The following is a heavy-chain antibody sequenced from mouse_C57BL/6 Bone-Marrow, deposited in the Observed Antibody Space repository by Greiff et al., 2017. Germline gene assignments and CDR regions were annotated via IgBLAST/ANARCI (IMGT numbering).Heavy chain of an antibody. J-gene: IGHJ4*01. CDR3: ARCPIYYDYDGYAMDY. Sequence: QVQLQQPGTELVKPGASVKLSCKASGYTFTSYWMHWVKQRPGQGLEWIGNINPSNGGTNYNEKFKSKATLTVDKSSSTAYMQRSSLTSEDSAVYYGARCPIYYDYDGYAMDYWGQGTAVTVSS. D-gene: IGHD2-4*01. CDR1: GYTFTSYW. V-gene: IGHV1-53*01. CDR2: INPSNGGT.